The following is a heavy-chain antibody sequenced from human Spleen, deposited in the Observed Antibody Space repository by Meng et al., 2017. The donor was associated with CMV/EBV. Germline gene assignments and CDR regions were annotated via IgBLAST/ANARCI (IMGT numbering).Heavy chain of an antibody. CDR2: ISGYNGNI. CDR3: AREWNEGYYYYGMDV. CDR1: GYTFSIYG. V-gene: IGHV1-18*01. D-gene: IGHD1-1*01. J-gene: IGHJ6*02. Sequence: ASVKVSCKASGYTFSIYGITWVRQAPGQGLEWMGWISGYNGNINYAQKVQGRVTMTTDTSTSTVYMELRSLRSDDTAVYYCAREWNEGYYYYGMDVWGQGTTVTVSS.